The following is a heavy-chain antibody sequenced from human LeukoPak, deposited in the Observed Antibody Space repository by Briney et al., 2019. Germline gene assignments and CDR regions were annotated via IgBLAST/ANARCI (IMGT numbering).Heavy chain of an antibody. CDR2: IYYSGST. J-gene: IGHJ6*02. V-gene: IGHV4-59*01. Sequence: PSETLTLTCTVFDGSISSYYWSWLRQPPGKGLEWIGFIYYSGSTNYNPSLKSRVTISVDTSKNQFSLKLSSVTAADTAVYYCAVATISHYYYGMDVWGQGTTVTVSS. D-gene: IGHD5-12*01. CDR3: AVATISHYYYGMDV. CDR1: DGSISSYY.